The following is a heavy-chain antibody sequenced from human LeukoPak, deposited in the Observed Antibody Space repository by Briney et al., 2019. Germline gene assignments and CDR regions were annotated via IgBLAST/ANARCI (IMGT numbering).Heavy chain of an antibody. D-gene: IGHD4-17*01. CDR1: GFTFSSYA. Sequence: GGSLRLSCAASGFTFSSYAMSWVRQAPGKGLEWVSAISGSGGSTYYADSVKGRFTISRDNSKNALYLQMNSLRAEDTAVYYCAKGPTDYGDCYFDYWGQGTLVTVSS. J-gene: IGHJ4*02. V-gene: IGHV3-23*01. CDR3: AKGPTDYGDCYFDY. CDR2: ISGSGGST.